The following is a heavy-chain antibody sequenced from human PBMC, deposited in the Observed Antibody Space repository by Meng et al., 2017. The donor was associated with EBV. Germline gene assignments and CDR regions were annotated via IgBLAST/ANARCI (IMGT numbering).Heavy chain of an antibody. V-gene: IGHV1-69*01. Sequence: QVQLVQTVCGGKKPGSLVKGSVKTSGGNFRSDAVSWVRQAPGQGLEWMGGLIPMSDAPYYAQKFQDRVTITADESTSTHYMDLSGLRSEDTAVYYCASESGRGFTPDYWGQGTLVTVSS. CDR2: LIPMSDAP. CDR3: ASESGRGFTPDY. D-gene: IGHD3-10*01. CDR1: GGNFRSDA. J-gene: IGHJ4*02.